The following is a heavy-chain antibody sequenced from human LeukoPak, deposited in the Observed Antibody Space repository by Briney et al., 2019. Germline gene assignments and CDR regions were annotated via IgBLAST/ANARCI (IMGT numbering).Heavy chain of an antibody. V-gene: IGHV3-48*04. CDR3: ARVFYSSFMDV. D-gene: IGHD3-9*01. J-gene: IGHJ6*04. Sequence: GGSLRLSCAASGFTFSSYSMNWVRQTPGKGLEWVSYISTTSSTIYYADSVKGRYTISRDNAKNSLYLQMNSLRAEDTAVFYCARVFYSSFMDVWGKGTTVTVSS. CDR1: GFTFSSYS. CDR2: ISTTSSTI.